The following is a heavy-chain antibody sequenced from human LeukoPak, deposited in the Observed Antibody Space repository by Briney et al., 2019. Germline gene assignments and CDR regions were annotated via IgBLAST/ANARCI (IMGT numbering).Heavy chain of an antibody. J-gene: IGHJ6*02. CDR1: GYTLTELS. Sequence: GASVKVSCKVSGYTLTELSMHWVRQAPGKGLEWMGGFDPEDGETIYAQKFQGRVTMTEDTSTDTAYMALSSLRSEDTAVYYCATDHSVFGGSYYYYYGMDVWGQGTTVTVSS. V-gene: IGHV1-24*01. CDR3: ATDHSVFGGSYYYYYGMDV. CDR2: FDPEDGET. D-gene: IGHD1-26*01.